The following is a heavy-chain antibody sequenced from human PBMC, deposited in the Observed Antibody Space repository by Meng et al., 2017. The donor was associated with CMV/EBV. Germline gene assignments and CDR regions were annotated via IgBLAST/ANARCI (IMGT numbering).Heavy chain of an antibody. CDR3: VTWLWFGELSGYYFDY. D-gene: IGHD3-10*01. Sequence: QVEVQVSGQGLGKPSETLPLPCTVSGGSISSISYYWGWIRQPPGKGLEWIGSIYYSGSTYYNPSLKSRVTISVDTSKNQFSLKLSSVTAADTAVYYCVTWLWFGELSGYYFDYWGQGTLVTVSS. CDR1: GGSISSISYY. J-gene: IGHJ4*02. CDR2: IYYSGST. V-gene: IGHV4-39*07.